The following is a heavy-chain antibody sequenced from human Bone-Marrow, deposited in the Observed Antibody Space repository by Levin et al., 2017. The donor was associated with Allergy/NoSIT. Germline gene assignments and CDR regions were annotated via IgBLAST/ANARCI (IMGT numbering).Heavy chain of an antibody. J-gene: IGHJ4*02. CDR2: ISSSSSYI. D-gene: IGHD2-15*01. CDR1: GFTFSDYT. Sequence: GESLKISCAASGFTFSDYTMNWVRQAPGKGLEWVSSISSSSSYIYYADSVKGRFTISRDNAKNSLYLQMNSLRAEDTAVYFCARDFYLGYCSGGSCYYIDYWGQGTLVTVSS. CDR3: ARDFYLGYCSGGSCYYIDY. V-gene: IGHV3-21*01.